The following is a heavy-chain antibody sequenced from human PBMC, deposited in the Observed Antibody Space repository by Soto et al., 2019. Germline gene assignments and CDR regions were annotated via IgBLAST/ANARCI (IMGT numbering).Heavy chain of an antibody. CDR1: GFTFSSYA. Sequence: GGSLRLSCAASGFTFSSYAMHWVRQAPGKGLEWVAVISYDGSNKYYADSVKGRFTISRDNSKNTLYLQMNSLRAEDTAVYYCARDRPGERYYYGMDVWGQGTTVTVSS. CDR2: ISYDGSNK. D-gene: IGHD1-1*01. CDR3: ARDRPGERYYYGMDV. J-gene: IGHJ6*02. V-gene: IGHV3-30-3*01.